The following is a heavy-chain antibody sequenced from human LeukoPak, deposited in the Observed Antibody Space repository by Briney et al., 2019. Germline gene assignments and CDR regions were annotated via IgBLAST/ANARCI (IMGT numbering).Heavy chain of an antibody. J-gene: IGHJ6*03. CDR1: GYTFTSYD. D-gene: IGHD1-26*01. Sequence: VASVKVSCKASGYTFTSYDINWVRQATGQGLEWMGWMNPNSGNTGYAQKFQGRVTITRNTSISTAYMELSSLRSEDTAVYYCARGVKWELLRGYYYYMGVWGKGTTVTVSS. CDR3: ARGVKWELLRGYYYYMGV. V-gene: IGHV1-8*03. CDR2: MNPNSGNT.